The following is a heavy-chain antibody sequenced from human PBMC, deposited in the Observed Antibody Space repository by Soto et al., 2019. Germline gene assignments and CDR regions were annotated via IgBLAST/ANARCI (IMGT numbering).Heavy chain of an antibody. CDR2: SSNSGTFT. V-gene: IGHV3-11*03. Sequence: WGSLRLSCAASGFSIIDHYIICIRQAPGKGLEWVSYSSNSGTFTKYADSVKGRFSISRDNAKNSLYLEINSLRGEDTAIYYCVRSGDNYNVLDYWGQGTPVTVSS. D-gene: IGHD3-10*02. CDR1: GFSIIDHY. J-gene: IGHJ4*02. CDR3: VRSGDNYNVLDY.